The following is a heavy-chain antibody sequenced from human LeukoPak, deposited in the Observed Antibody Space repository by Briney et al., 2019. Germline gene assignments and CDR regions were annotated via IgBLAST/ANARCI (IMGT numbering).Heavy chain of an antibody. Sequence: GGSLRLSCAASGFTLSNYAMSWVRQAPGKGLEWVGRIKSQRDSATIDYAAPVKNRFIISRDDSKNTLYLQMNSLKTDDTAFYYCTVDDYYYGSGSYCPLGSYWGQGILVTVSS. J-gene: IGHJ4*02. CDR3: TVDDYYYGSGSYCPLGSY. CDR1: GFTLSNYA. D-gene: IGHD3-10*01. CDR2: IKSQRDSATI. V-gene: IGHV3-15*01.